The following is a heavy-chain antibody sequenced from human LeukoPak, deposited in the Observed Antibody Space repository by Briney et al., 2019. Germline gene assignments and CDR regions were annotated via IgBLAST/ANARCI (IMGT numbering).Heavy chain of an antibody. D-gene: IGHD3-10*01. Sequence: GASVKVSCKASGYTFTTYDLNWVRQATGQGVEWMGWMNPNSGNTGYAQKFQGRVTMTRNISITTAYMEVSNLTSEDAAVYYCARRIRGAPTDYWGQGTLVTVSS. CDR2: MNPNSGNT. J-gene: IGHJ4*02. CDR1: GYTFTTYD. V-gene: IGHV1-8*01. CDR3: ARRIRGAPTDY.